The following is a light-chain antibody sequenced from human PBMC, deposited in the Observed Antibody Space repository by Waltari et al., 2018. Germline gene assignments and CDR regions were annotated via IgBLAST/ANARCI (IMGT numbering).Light chain of an antibody. Sequence: QSALTQPPSASGSPGPSVTISCTGTSSDVGGYNYVSWYQQHPDKAPKLVVYEVSNRPSGVPDRFSGSKSGNTASLTVSGLQAEDEADYYCSSYAGSYSYVLGTGTKVTVL. CDR1: SSDVGGYNY. V-gene: IGLV2-8*01. J-gene: IGLJ1*01. CDR2: EVS. CDR3: SSYAGSYSYV.